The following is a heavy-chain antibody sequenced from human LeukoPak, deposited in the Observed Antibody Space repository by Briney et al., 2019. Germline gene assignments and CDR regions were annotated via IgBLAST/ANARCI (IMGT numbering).Heavy chain of an antibody. J-gene: IGHJ4*02. Sequence: ASVKVSCKASGYTFTSYGISWVRQASGQGLEWMGWISAYNGNTNYAQKLQGRVTMTTDTSTSTAYMELRSLRSDDTAVYYCARKRYCGGDCYHFDYWGQGTLVTVSS. CDR2: ISAYNGNT. CDR1: GYTFTSYG. D-gene: IGHD2-21*02. V-gene: IGHV1-18*01. CDR3: ARKRYCGGDCYHFDY.